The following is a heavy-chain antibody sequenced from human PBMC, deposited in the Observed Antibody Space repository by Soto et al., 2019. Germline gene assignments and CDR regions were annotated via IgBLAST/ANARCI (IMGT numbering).Heavy chain of an antibody. J-gene: IGHJ6*02. D-gene: IGHD2-15*01. Sequence: QVQLVESGGGVVQPGRSLRLSCAASGFTFSSYGMHWVRQAPGKGLEWVAVISYDGSNKYYVDSVKGRFTISRDNSKNXLYLQMNSLRTEDTAVYYCAKVVAALAYYYYGMDVWGQGTTVTVSS. CDR3: AKVVAALAYYYYGMDV. CDR2: ISYDGSNK. V-gene: IGHV3-30*18. CDR1: GFTFSSYG.